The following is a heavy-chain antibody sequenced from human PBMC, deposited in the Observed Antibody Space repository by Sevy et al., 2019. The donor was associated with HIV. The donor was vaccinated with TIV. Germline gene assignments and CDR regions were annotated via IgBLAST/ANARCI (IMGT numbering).Heavy chain of an antibody. Sequence: GGSLRLSCAASGFTFSSYAMRWVRQAPGKGLEWVSGITGSGGGAYYADSVKGRFTISRDNSKDTLYLQMNSLRAEETAVYYCAKDPYGSVSYSYPVDYCGHGSPVTVSS. J-gene: IGHJ4*01. D-gene: IGHD3-10*01. CDR1: GFTFSSYA. CDR3: AKDPYGSVSYSYPVDY. CDR2: ITGSGGGA. V-gene: IGHV3-23*01.